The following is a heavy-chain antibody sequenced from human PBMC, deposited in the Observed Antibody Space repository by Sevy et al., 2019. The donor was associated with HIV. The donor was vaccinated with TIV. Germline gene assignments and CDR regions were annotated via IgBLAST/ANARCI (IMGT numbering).Heavy chain of an antibody. V-gene: IGHV3-30-3*01. CDR2: ISYEGSET. CDR3: ARDGGYSINWYPLY. J-gene: IGHJ4*02. Sequence: GGSLRLSCAASGFIFSTHAMHWVRQAPGKGLEWVAVISYEGSETYYADSVKGRFTISRDNSKNTLYLQMNGLRVEDTAFYECARDGGYSINWYPLYWGQGTLVTVSS. D-gene: IGHD6-13*01. CDR1: GFIFSTHA.